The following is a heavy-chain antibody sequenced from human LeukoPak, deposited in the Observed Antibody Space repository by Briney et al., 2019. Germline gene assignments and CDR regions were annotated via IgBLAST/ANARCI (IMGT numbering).Heavy chain of an antibody. CDR2: FDPGDGET. CDR3: ATSRVYYYDSSGYYSYAFDI. V-gene: IGHV1-24*01. D-gene: IGHD3-22*01. J-gene: IGHJ3*02. CDR1: GYTLTELS. Sequence: ASVKVSCKVSGYTLTELSMHWVRQAPGKGLERMGGFDPGDGETIYAQKFQGRVTMTEDTSTDTAYMELSSLRSEDTAVYYCATSRVYYYDSSGYYSYAFDIWGQGTMVTVSS.